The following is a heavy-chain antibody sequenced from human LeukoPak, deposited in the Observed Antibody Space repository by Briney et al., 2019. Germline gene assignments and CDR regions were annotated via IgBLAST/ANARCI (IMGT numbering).Heavy chain of an antibody. D-gene: IGHD1-26*01. CDR2: INPNSGGT. Sequence: ASVKVSCKASGYTFTGYYMHWVRQAPGQGLEWMGWINPNSGGTNYAQKFRGRVTMTRDTSISTAYMELSRLRSDDTAVYYCARVLWRPTGGRAGSFDYWGQGTLVTVSS. V-gene: IGHV1-2*02. CDR1: GYTFTGYY. CDR3: ARVLWRPTGGRAGSFDY. J-gene: IGHJ4*02.